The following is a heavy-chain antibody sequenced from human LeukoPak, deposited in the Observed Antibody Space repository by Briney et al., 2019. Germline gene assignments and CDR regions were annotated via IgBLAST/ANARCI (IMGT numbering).Heavy chain of an antibody. D-gene: IGHD3-10*01. CDR2: ISWNSGSI. CDR3: AKDMSVRDDDYFDY. J-gene: IGHJ4*02. V-gene: IGHV3-9*01. Sequence: GRSLRLSCAASGFTFDDYAVHWVRQAPGKGLEWVSGISWNSGSIGYADSVKGRFTISRDNAKNSLYLQMNSLRAEDTALYYCAKDMSVRDDDYFDYWGQGTLVTVSS. CDR1: GFTFDDYA.